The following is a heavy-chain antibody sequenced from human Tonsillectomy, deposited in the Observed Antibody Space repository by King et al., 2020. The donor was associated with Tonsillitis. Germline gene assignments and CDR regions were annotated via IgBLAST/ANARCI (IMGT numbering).Heavy chain of an antibody. CDR2: IYHSGST. CDR3: ARVDAGLFYY. J-gene: IGHJ4*02. Sequence: QLQESGPGLVKPSETLSLTCAVSGYSISSGYFWGWIRQPPGKGLEWIGSIYHSGSTSYNPSLKSRVTISVDTSKNQFSLRLSSVTAADPAVYYWARVDAGLFYYWGQGTLVTVSS. CDR1: GYSISSGYF. V-gene: IGHV4-38-2*01. D-gene: IGHD5-18*01.